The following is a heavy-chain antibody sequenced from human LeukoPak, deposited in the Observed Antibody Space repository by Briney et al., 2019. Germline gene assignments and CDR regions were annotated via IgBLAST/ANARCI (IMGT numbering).Heavy chain of an antibody. CDR3: AELGITMIGGV. D-gene: IGHD3-10*02. V-gene: IGHV3-23*01. Sequence: XAXXGFTFXNYWMSWVRQAPGKGLEWVSAISGSGGSTYYADSVKGRFTISRDNSKNSLYLQMNSLRAEDTAVYYCAELGITMIGGVWGKGTTVTISS. J-gene: IGHJ6*04. CDR2: ISGSGGST. CDR1: GFTFXNYW.